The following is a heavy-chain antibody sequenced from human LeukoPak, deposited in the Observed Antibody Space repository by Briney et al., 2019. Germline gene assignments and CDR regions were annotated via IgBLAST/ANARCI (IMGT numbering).Heavy chain of an antibody. J-gene: IGHJ5*02. Sequence: ASVKVSCKAAGYTSTNNRISWVRQAPRQEREWMGWISTYNGNTNYAQKLQGRVTMTTDTSTSTAYMELRRLRSDDTAVYSCARDPKRRELRGNRWFDPWGQGTLVTVSS. CDR3: ARDPKRRELRGNRWFDP. CDR1: GYTSTNNR. CDR2: ISTYNGNT. V-gene: IGHV1-18*01. D-gene: IGHD1-26*01.